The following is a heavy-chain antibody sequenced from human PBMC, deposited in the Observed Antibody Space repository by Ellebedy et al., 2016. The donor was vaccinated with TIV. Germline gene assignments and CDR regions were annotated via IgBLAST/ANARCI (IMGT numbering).Heavy chain of an antibody. J-gene: IGHJ4*02. CDR2: IHVGGST. D-gene: IGHD2-21*02. CDR1: GGSISSDFYY. V-gene: IGHV4-31*03. CDR3: ARDRNGDSAFDH. Sequence: SETLSLXXTVSGGSISSDFYYWSWIRQHPGKGLEWIGYIHVGGSTYYNPSLKSRAAMSLDTAENHFSLKLSYVSAADTAVYYCARDRNGDSAFDHWGQGTLVTVSS.